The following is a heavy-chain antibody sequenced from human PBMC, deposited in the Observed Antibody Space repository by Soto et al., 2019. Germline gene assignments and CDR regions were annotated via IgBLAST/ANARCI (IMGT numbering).Heavy chain of an antibody. CDR2: IYYTGST. CDR3: ATSRISIAVAGETEYYFDY. J-gene: IGHJ4*02. Sequence: SETLSLTCTVSGGSIRSHYWSWIRQPPGKGLEWIGYIYYTGSTNYNPSLRSRVTISVDTSKTQFSLRLSSVTAADTAVYYCATSRISIAVAGETEYYFDYWGQGTPVTVSS. D-gene: IGHD6-19*01. V-gene: IGHV4-59*11. CDR1: GGSIRSHY.